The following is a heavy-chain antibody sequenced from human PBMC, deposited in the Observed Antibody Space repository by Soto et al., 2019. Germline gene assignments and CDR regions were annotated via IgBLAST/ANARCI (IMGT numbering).Heavy chain of an antibody. CDR3: AKGVRGAVAAIDY. CDR2: ISWNSGSI. CDR1: GFTFDDYA. V-gene: IGHV3-9*01. J-gene: IGHJ4*02. D-gene: IGHD6-19*01. Sequence: EVQLVESGGGLVQPGRSLRLSCAASGFTFDDYAMHWVRQAPGKGLEWVSGISWNSGSIGYADSVKGRFTISRDNAKNSLYLQINSLRAEDTALYYCAKGVRGAVAAIDYWGQGTLVTVSS.